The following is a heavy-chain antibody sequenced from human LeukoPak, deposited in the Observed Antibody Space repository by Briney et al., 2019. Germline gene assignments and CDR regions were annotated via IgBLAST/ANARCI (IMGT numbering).Heavy chain of an antibody. CDR2: ISYSGST. Sequence: PSETLSLTCTVSGGSISSGDYYWSWIRQPPGKGLEWIGHISYSGSTYYNPSLRSRITISVDTSKNQFSLRLTSVTAADTAVYYCARDLSGPNYYYYYMDVWGKGTTVTVSS. CDR3: ARDLSGPNYYYYYMDV. V-gene: IGHV4-30-4*08. J-gene: IGHJ6*03. D-gene: IGHD3-3*01. CDR1: GGSISSGDYY.